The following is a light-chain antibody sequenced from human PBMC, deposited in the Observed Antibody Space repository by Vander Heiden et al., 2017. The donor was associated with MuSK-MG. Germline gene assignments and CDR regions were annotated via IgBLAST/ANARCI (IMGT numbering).Light chain of an antibody. Sequence: QSVLTQPHSASGTPGPRVTISCSGSSSNIGSNTVNWYQPLPGTAPKLLIYSNNQRPSGVPDRFSGSKSGTSAALAISGLQSEDEADYYCAAWDDSLNGRVVFGGGTKLTVL. CDR2: SNN. CDR3: AAWDDSLNGRVV. CDR1: SSNIGSNT. V-gene: IGLV1-44*01. J-gene: IGLJ2*01.